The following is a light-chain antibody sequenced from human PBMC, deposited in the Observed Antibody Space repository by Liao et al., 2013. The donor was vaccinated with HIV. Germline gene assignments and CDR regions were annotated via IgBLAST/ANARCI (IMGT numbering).Light chain of an antibody. CDR1: TIGSKS. V-gene: IGLV3-21*04. CDR2: SDN. CDR3: QVWLTGSGHPV. J-gene: IGLJ3*02. Sequence: SYELTQPPSVSVSPGKTARITCGGNTIGSKSVHWYQQKPGQAPVLVLYSDNVRPSRIPARFSATNSGNTATLTINRVEVGDDADYFCQVWLTGSGHPVFGGGTKLTVL.